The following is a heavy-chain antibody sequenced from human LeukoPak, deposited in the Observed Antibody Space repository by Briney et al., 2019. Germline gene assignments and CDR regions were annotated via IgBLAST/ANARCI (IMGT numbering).Heavy chain of an antibody. D-gene: IGHD3-22*01. CDR1: GFTFSSHW. J-gene: IGHJ4*02. CDR2: IKQDGSKK. V-gene: IGHV3-7*03. CDR3: ATPLDYYDSSGYHQGGD. Sequence: GGSLRLSCAASGFTFSSHWMTWVRQAPGRGLEWVANIKQDGSKKNYVDSVKGRFTISRDNTKNSLYLQMNSLRAEDTAVYYCATPLDYYDSSGYHQGGDWGQGTLVTVSS.